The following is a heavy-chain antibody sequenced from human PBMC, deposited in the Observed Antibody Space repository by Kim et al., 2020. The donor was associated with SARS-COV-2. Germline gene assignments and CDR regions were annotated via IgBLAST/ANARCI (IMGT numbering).Heavy chain of an antibody. CDR3: FRAAGVSHAM. J-gene: IGHJ4*02. V-gene: IGHV3-7*01. D-gene: IGHD2-8*02. Sequence: GGSLRLSCAASGFSLSSPWMSWVRQAPGKGLEWVANINKDGSKKYYLDSVNGRFTITRDNAKNSVTLQLNSKRAEDTAVYSCFRAAGVSHAMWGKGTLV. CDR2: INKDGSKK. CDR1: GFSLSSPW.